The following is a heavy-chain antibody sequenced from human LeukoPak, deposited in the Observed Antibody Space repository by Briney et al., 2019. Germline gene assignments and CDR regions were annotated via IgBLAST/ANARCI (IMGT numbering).Heavy chain of an antibody. J-gene: IGHJ4*02. V-gene: IGHV1-18*01. CDR3: ARDKSAMVTIGVY. D-gene: IGHD5-18*01. CDR1: GYTFTSYG. CDR2: ISAYNGNT. Sequence: GASVKVSCKASGYTFTSYGISWVRQAPGQGLEWMGWISAYNGNTNYAQKLQGRVTMTTDTSTSTANMELRSLRSDDTAVYYCARDKSAMVTIGVYWGQGTLATVSS.